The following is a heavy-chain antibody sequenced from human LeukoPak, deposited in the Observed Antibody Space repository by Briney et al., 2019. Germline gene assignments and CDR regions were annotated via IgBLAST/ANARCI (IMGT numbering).Heavy chain of an antibody. D-gene: IGHD3-10*01. Sequence: PSETLSLTCTVSGGSISSGSYYWSWIRQPAGKGLEWIGRIYTSGSTNYNPSLKSRVTISVDTSKNQFSLKLSSVTAADTAVYYCARDYYGSGTTFDYWGQGTLVTVSS. V-gene: IGHV4-61*02. CDR3: ARDYYGSGTTFDY. J-gene: IGHJ4*02. CDR2: IYTSGST. CDR1: GGSISSGSYY.